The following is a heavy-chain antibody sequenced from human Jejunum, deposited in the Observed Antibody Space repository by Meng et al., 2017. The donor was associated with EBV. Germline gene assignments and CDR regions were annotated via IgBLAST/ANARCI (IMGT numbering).Heavy chain of an antibody. CDR2: TYSSANT. Sequence: QVPLQESGPGLVKPSDTLSLTCNVSGASMNDRNYFWAWIRQPPGKGLEWIGNTYSSANTYYNPSLKSRVTISVDTSKNQFSLKLISVTAADTAVYFCARHDCPGAVCLGPFDSWGQGILVTVSS. J-gene: IGHJ4*02. CDR1: GASMNDRNYF. CDR3: ARHDCPGAVCLGPFDS. D-gene: IGHD2-8*02. V-gene: IGHV4-39*01.